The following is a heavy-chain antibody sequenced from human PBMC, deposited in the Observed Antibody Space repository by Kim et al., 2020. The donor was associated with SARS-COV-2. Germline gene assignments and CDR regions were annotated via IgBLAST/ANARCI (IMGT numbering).Heavy chain of an antibody. CDR1: GYTFTSYA. D-gene: IGHD6-19*01. Sequence: ASVKVSCKASGYTFTSYAMNWVRQAPGQGLEWMGWINTNTGNPTYAQGFTGRFVFSLDTSVSTAYLQISSLKAEDTAVYYCARDHQGWLVNYYYYGMDVWGQGTTVTVSS. CDR2: INTNTGNP. V-gene: IGHV7-4-1*02. J-gene: IGHJ6*02. CDR3: ARDHQGWLVNYYYYGMDV.